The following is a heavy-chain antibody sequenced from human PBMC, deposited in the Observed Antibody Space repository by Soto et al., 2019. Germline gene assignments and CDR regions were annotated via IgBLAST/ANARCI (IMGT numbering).Heavy chain of an antibody. V-gene: IGHV1-58*01. CDR3: AAELYSGGSCCSFDI. D-gene: IGHD2-15*01. J-gene: IGHJ3*02. CDR2: IVVGSGNT. CDR1: ACTFSNSA. Sequence: GASVQVSCKASACTFSNSAVQWVRQARGQRLEWMGWIVVGSGNTNYAQKFRERVTITRDMSTNTAHMEVSGLTSEDTAVYYCAAELYSGGSCCSFDIWGQGTLVTVSS.